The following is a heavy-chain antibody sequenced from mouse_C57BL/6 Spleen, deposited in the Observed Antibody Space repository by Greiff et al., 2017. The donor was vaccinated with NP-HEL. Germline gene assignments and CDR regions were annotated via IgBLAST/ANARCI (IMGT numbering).Heavy chain of an antibody. CDR1: GFTFSSYG. J-gene: IGHJ2*01. Sequence: EVMLVESGGDLVKPGGSLKLSCAASGFTFSSYGMSWVRQTPDKRLEWVATISSGGSYTYYPDSVKGRFTISRDNAKNTLYLQMSSLKSEDTAMYYCARHGGLRDYFDYWGQGTTLTVSS. CDR2: ISSGGSYT. D-gene: IGHD2-4*01. CDR3: ARHGGLRDYFDY. V-gene: IGHV5-6*01.